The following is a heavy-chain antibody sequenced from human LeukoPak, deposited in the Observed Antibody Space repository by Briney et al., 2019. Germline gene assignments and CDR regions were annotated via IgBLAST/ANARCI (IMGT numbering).Heavy chain of an antibody. CDR3: ARVKKENGGTTNFDY. V-gene: IGHV3-72*01. CDR1: GFTFNTYS. Sequence: GGSLRLSCEASGFTFNTYSMNWARQAPGKGLEWVGRSRNKARSYTTSYAASVKGRFTISRDDSKKSVDLQMSSLKSEDTAVYYCARVKKENGGTTNFDYWGQGTLVTVSS. D-gene: IGHD1-1*01. CDR2: SRNKARSYTT. J-gene: IGHJ4*02.